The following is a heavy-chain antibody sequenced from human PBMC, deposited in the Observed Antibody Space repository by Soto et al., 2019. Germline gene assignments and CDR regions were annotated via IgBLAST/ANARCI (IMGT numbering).Heavy chain of an antibody. CDR1: GDSINKYF. CDR3: ATARLARDGYPNYYYGRDV. CDR2: ISTTGST. J-gene: IGHJ6*02. D-gene: IGHD6-6*01. Sequence: KTSETLPLTCTVSGDSINKYFWTWIRQTAGKGLEWIGHISTTGSTNYNPSRKSRATMPVDMSKSQCSLKLRSVHAADTAIHYCATARLARDGYPNYYYGRDVWGRGTTGAVAS. V-gene: IGHV4-4*07.